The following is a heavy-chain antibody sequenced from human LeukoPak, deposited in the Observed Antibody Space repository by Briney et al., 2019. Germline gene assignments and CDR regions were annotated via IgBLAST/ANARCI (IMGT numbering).Heavy chain of an antibody. J-gene: IGHJ6*03. CDR3: ARAPWFGELLFSYYYYYMDV. CDR1: GYTFTIYD. V-gene: IGHV1-8*01. CDR2: MNPNSGNT. D-gene: IGHD3-10*01. Sequence: GASVTVSFTASGYTFTIYDINWVRQAPGQGLEWMGWMNPNSGNTGYAQKSQGRVTMTRNTSISTAYMELSSLRSEDTAVYYCARAPWFGELLFSYYYYYMDVWGKGTTVTVSS.